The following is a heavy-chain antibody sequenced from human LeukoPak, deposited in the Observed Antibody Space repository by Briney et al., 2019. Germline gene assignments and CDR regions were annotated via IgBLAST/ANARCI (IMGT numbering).Heavy chain of an antibody. V-gene: IGHV1-69*13. CDR2: IIPIFGTA. Sequence: SVTVSCKASGGTFSSYAISWVRQAPGQGLEWMGGIIPIFGTANYAQKFQGRVTITADESTSTAYMELSSLRSEDTAVYYCARDRGGSGSFYFDYWGQGTLVTVSS. D-gene: IGHD3-10*01. CDR3: ARDRGGSGSFYFDY. J-gene: IGHJ4*02. CDR1: GGTFSSYA.